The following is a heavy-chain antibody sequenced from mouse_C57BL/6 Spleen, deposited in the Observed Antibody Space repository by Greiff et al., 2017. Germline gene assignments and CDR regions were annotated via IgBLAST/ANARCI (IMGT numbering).Heavy chain of an antibody. Sequence: DVQLQESGPGLVKPSQSLSLTCSVTGYSITSGYYWNWIRQFPGNKLEWMGYISYDGSNNYNPSLKNRISITRDTSKNQFFLKLNSVTTEDTATYYCARKGIYYGNVDYWGQGTTLTVSS. CDR3: ARKGIYYGNVDY. J-gene: IGHJ2*01. V-gene: IGHV3-6*01. D-gene: IGHD2-1*01. CDR2: ISYDGSN. CDR1: GYSITSGYY.